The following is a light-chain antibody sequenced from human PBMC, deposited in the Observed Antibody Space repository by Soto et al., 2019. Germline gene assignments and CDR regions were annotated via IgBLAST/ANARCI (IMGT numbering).Light chain of an antibody. CDR2: GAS. CDR1: QAISSN. V-gene: IGKV3-15*01. J-gene: IGKJ4*01. CDR3: QHYNNWLGT. Sequence: EIVMTQSPATLSVSRGGRATLSCRANQAISSNLAWYQQKPGQAPRLLIYGASTRATGIPDRFSGSGSGTEFTLTISSLQSEDFAVYYCQHYNNWLGTFGGGTKVEIK.